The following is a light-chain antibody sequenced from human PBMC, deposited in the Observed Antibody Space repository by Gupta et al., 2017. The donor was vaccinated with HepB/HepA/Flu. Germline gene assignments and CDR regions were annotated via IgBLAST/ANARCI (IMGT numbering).Light chain of an antibody. CDR1: QSVSSN. J-gene: IGKJ3*01. Sequence: EIVMTQSPATLSVSPGESATLSCMASQSVSSNLAWYQQKPGQAPRLLIYGASTRATGIPARFSGSGSGTEFTLTISSLQSEDDAVYYCQQYNNWPVFTFGPGTKVDIK. CDR2: GAS. CDR3: QQYNNWPVFT. V-gene: IGKV3-15*01.